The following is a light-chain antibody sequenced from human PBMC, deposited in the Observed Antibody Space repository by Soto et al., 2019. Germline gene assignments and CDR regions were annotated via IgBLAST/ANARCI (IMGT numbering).Light chain of an antibody. J-gene: IGLJ1*01. CDR2: DVN. V-gene: IGLV2-14*03. Sequence: QSALTQPASVSGSPGQSITISCTGTSSDIGAFTFVSWYQQHPGKVPKLMIFDVNRRPSGVSDCFSGSTAGNTASLTISGLQAEDEGDYYCSSYTSSSTHVFGSGTKVTVL. CDR1: SSDIGAFTF. CDR3: SSYTSSSTHV.